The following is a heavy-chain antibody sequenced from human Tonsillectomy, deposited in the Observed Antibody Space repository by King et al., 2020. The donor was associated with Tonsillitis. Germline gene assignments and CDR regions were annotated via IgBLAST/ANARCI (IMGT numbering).Heavy chain of an antibody. V-gene: IGHV3-48*01. CDR2: ISSSAINI. Sequence: VQLVESGGGLVQPGGSLRHSCAVSGFTFSGSNMNWVRQAPGKGLEWISYISSSAINIYYADSVKGRFTISRDNAKNTLYLQMNSLRAEDTAIYYCARDAERIVTFAYFDYWGQGTLVTVSP. CDR3: ARDAERIVTFAYFDY. CDR1: GFTFSGSN. D-gene: IGHD1-26*01. J-gene: IGHJ4*02.